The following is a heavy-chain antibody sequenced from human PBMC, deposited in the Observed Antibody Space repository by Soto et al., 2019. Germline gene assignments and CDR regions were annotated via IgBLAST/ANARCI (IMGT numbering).Heavy chain of an antibody. D-gene: IGHD3-10*01. J-gene: IGHJ3*02. V-gene: IGHV4-59*01. CDR3: ARVPVLLWFGELGGDAFDI. Sequence: SETLSLTCTVSGDSISTFYWGWMRQSPGKELEWIGYVYYTGSTNYNPSLKSRVTISVDRSKNQFSLKLSSVTAADTAVYYCARVPVLLWFGELGGDAFDIWGQGTMVTVSS. CDR2: VYYTGST. CDR1: GDSISTFY.